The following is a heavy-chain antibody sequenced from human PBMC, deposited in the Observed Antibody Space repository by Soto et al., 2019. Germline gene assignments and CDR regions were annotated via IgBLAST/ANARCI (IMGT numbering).Heavy chain of an antibody. Sequence: PGGSLRLSCAASGFTFSSYEMNWVHQAPGKGLEWVSYISSSGSTIYYADSVKGRFTISRDNAKNSLYLQMNSLRAEDTAVYYCARDRYSSSSEGDYWGQGTLVTVSS. CDR2: ISSSGSTI. CDR3: ARDRYSSSSEGDY. D-gene: IGHD6-6*01. CDR1: GFTFSSYE. J-gene: IGHJ4*02. V-gene: IGHV3-48*03.